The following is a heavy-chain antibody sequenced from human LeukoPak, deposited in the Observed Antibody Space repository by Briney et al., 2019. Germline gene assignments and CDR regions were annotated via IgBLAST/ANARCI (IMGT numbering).Heavy chain of an antibody. CDR1: GYTFTGYY. CDR3: ARASGWYYLDY. J-gene: IGHJ4*02. Sequence: ASVKVSCKASGYTFTGYYIHWVRQAPGQGLEWVGWFNPNSGGTNYAQKFQGRVTMTRDTSISTAYMDLSRLRSDDTAVYYCARASGWYYLDYWGQGTLVTVSS. V-gene: IGHV1-2*02. D-gene: IGHD6-19*01. CDR2: FNPNSGGT.